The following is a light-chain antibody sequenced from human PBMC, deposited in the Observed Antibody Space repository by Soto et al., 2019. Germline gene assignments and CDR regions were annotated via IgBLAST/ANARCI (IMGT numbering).Light chain of an antibody. CDR2: EVS. V-gene: IGLV2-14*01. J-gene: IGLJ3*02. Sequence: QSALTQPASVSGSPGQSITISCTGTNSDAGGYNYVSWYQHHPGKAPRVLIYEVSNRPSGVSNRFSGSKSGNTASMTISGLQADDEADYYCCSYTSSSIWVFGGGTKVTVL. CDR3: CSYTSSSIWV. CDR1: NSDAGGYNY.